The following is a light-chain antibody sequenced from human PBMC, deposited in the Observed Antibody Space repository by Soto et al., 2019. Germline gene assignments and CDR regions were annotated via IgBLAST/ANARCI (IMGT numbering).Light chain of an antibody. Sequence: EIVLTQSPATLSLSPGERATLSCRASQSVSSYLAWYQQKPGQAPRLLIYGASTRASGIPARFSGSGSGTEFTLTISSLQSEDCAIYYCQQYHTWPITFGGGTKVDIK. CDR2: GAS. J-gene: IGKJ4*01. V-gene: IGKV3-15*01. CDR3: QQYHTWPIT. CDR1: QSVSSY.